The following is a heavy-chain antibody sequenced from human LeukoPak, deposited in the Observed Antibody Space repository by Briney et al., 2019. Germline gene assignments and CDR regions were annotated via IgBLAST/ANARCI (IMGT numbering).Heavy chain of an antibody. D-gene: IGHD1-26*01. Sequence: SETLSLTCTVSGASISSSYYWTWIRQRPGKGLEWIGYIYYSGSTDYNPSLRSRVTMSVDTSKNQFSLKVTSVTAADTAVYYCARISGSYSDYWGQGTLVTVSS. V-gene: IGHV4-59*01. CDR1: GASISSSYY. CDR2: IYYSGST. J-gene: IGHJ4*02. CDR3: ARISGSYSDY.